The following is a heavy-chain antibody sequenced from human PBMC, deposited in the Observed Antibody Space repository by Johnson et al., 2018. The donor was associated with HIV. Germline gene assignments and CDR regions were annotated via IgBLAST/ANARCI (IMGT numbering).Heavy chain of an antibody. CDR3: ARDGAQQLARDAFDI. V-gene: IGHV3-30*19. CDR1: GFTFSSYG. D-gene: IGHD6-13*01. CDR2: ISYDGSNK. J-gene: IGHJ3*02. Sequence: QVQLVESGGGLVKPGGSLRLSCAASGFTFSSYGMHWVRQAPGKGLEWVAVISYDGSNKYYADSVKGRFTISRDNSKNTLYLQMNSLRAEDTAVYYCARDGAQQLARDAFDIWGQGTMVTVSS.